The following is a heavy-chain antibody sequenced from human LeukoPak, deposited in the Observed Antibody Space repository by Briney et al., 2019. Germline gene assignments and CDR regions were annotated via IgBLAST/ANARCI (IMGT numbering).Heavy chain of an antibody. D-gene: IGHD5-12*01. V-gene: IGHV3-48*03. CDR1: GFTFRTYE. J-gene: IGHJ4*02. Sequence: QPGGSLRLSCAASGFTFRTYEMSWVRQAPGKGLEWVSYISGTSSIIHYADSVKGRFTISRDNAKNSLYLQMNSLRAEDTAVYYCARDRVSGFLDYWGQGTLVTVSS. CDR2: ISGTSSII. CDR3: ARDRVSGFLDY.